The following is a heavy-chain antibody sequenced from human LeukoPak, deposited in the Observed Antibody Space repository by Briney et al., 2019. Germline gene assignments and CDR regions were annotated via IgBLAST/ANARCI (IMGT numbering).Heavy chain of an antibody. CDR3: ARAPVWGSYRFDY. V-gene: IGHV4-39*07. Sequence: SETLSLTCTVSGGSISSGGYYWSWIRQPPGKGLEWIGEINHSGSTNYNPSLKSRVTISVDTSKNQFSLKLSSVTAADTAVYYCARAPVWGSYRFDYWGQGTLVTVSS. D-gene: IGHD3-16*02. CDR1: GGSISSGGYY. CDR2: INHSGST. J-gene: IGHJ4*02.